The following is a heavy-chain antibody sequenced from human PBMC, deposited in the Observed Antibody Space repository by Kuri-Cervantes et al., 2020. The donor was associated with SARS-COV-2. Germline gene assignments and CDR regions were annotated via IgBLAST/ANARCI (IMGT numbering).Heavy chain of an antibody. CDR3: ARADSSSWANYGMDV. D-gene: IGHD6-13*01. J-gene: IGHJ6*02. CDR2: INPSGGST. CDR1: GYTFTSYY. Sequence: AAVKVSCKASGYTFTSYYMHWVRQAPGQGLEWMGIINPSGGSTSYAQKFQGRVTMTRDTSTSTVYMELSSLRSEDTAVYYCARADSSSWANYGMDVWGQGTTVTVSS. V-gene: IGHV1-46*01.